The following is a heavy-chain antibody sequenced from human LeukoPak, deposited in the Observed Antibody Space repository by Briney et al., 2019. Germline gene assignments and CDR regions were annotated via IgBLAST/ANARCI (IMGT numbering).Heavy chain of an antibody. CDR1: GGSISSSSYY. Sequence: PSETLSLTCTVSGGSISSSSYYWGWIRQPPGKGLEWIGSIYYSGSTYYNPSLKSRVTISVDTSKNQFSLKLSSVTAADTAVYYCSGNKRYYYDSSGYLIDNWGQGTLVTVSS. CDR2: IYYSGST. CDR3: SGNKRYYYDSSGYLIDN. V-gene: IGHV4-39*01. J-gene: IGHJ4*02. D-gene: IGHD3-22*01.